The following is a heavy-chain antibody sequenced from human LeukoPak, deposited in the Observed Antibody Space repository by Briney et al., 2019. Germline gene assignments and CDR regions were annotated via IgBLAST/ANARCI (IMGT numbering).Heavy chain of an antibody. Sequence: GRSLRLSCAATGFTFSDHAVHWVRQAPGKGLEWVAVISHDGFNQKYADSVKGRFTVSRDNSENMQFLQMNALRAEDTAVYYCAKVAKITMIVVVITPSFDYWGQGTLVTVSS. V-gene: IGHV3-30*04. J-gene: IGHJ4*02. CDR2: ISHDGFNQ. CDR3: AKVAKITMIVVVITPSFDY. D-gene: IGHD3-22*01. CDR1: GFTFSDHA.